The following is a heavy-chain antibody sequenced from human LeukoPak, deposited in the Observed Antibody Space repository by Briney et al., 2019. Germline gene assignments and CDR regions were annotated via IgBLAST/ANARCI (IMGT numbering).Heavy chain of an antibody. D-gene: IGHD6-6*01. Sequence: QSGGSLRLSCAASGFTFSSYWMSWVRQAPGKGLEWVANIKQDGSEKYYVDSVKGRFTISRDNAKNSLYLQMNSLRAEDTAVYYCARDLKQLVRYYYMDVWGKGTTVTVSS. CDR2: IKQDGSEK. V-gene: IGHV3-7*01. J-gene: IGHJ6*03. CDR3: ARDLKQLVRYYYMDV. CDR1: GFTFSSYW.